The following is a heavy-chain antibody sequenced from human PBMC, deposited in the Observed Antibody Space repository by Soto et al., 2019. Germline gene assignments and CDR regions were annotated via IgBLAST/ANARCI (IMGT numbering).Heavy chain of an antibody. CDR2: ISSSSSHI. CDR1: GFTLTSYS. V-gene: IGHV3-21*02. CDR3: VRERGLSSFYGMDV. J-gene: IGHJ6*02. Sequence: EVQLVESGGSLVKPGGSLRLSCAASGFTLTSYSMNWVRKAPGKGLEWVSSISSSSSHIYYADSVKGRFTISRDNARNSVYLQMNSLRAEDTAVYYCVRERGLSSFYGMDVWGQGTTVTVSS. D-gene: IGHD3-10*01.